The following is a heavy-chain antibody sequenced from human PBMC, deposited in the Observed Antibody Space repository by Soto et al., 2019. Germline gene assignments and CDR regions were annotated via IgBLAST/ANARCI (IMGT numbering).Heavy chain of an antibody. Sequence: GGSLRLSCAASGFTFSGSAMHWVRQASGKGLEWVGRIRSKANSYATAYAASVKGRFTISGDDSKNTAYLQMNSLKTEDTAVYYCTRLRYCSSTSCFRNDAFDIWGQGTMVTVSS. J-gene: IGHJ3*02. CDR2: IRSKANSYAT. V-gene: IGHV3-73*01. CDR1: GFTFSGSA. D-gene: IGHD2-2*01. CDR3: TRLRYCSSTSCFRNDAFDI.